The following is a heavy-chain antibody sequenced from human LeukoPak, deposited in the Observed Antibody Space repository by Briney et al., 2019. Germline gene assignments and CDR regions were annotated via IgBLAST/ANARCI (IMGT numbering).Heavy chain of an antibody. CDR3: ARDKRLLVRWGFDP. D-gene: IGHD3-10*01. Sequence: SETLSLTCAVSGDFISSSNWWSWVRQPPGKGLEWIGEIYHSGSTNYNPSLKSRVTISVDKSKSQFSLKLSSVTAADTAVYYCARDKRLLVRWGFDPWGQGTLVTVSS. CDR2: IYHSGST. J-gene: IGHJ5*02. V-gene: IGHV4-4*02. CDR1: GDFISSSNW.